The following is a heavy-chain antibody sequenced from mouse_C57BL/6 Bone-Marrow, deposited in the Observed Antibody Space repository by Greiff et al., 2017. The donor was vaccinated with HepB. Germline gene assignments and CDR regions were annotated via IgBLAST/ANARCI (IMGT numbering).Heavy chain of an antibody. J-gene: IGHJ4*01. D-gene: IGHD2-2*01. CDR3: SREGLWLRREPMDY. V-gene: IGHV1-53*01. CDR2: INPSNGGT. Sequence: QVQLQQPGTELVKPGASVKLSCKASGYTFTSYWMHWVSQRPGQGLEWIGNINPSNGGTNYNEKFKSKATLTVDKSSSTAYMQRSSLTSEDSAVYYCSREGLWLRREPMDYWGQGTSVTVSS. CDR1: GYTFTSYW.